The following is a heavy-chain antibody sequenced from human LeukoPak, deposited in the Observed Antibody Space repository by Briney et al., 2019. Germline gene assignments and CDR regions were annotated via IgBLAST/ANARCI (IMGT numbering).Heavy chain of an antibody. J-gene: IGHJ4*02. CDR3: AKDPGYSGYGGIDY. D-gene: IGHD5-12*01. V-gene: IGHV3-30*18. CDR2: ISYDGSNK. CDR1: GFTFSSYG. Sequence: GGSLRLSCAASGFTFSSYGMHWVRQAPGKGLEWVAVISYDGSNKYYADSVKGRFTISRDNSKKTLYLQMNSLRAEDTAVYYCAKDPGYSGYGGIDYWGQGTLVTVSS.